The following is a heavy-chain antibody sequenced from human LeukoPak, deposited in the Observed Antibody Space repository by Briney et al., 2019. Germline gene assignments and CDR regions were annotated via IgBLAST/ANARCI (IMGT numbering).Heavy chain of an antibody. V-gene: IGHV3-48*01. CDR3: ARPGYCSSTSCMGGHYYYYGMDV. J-gene: IGHJ6*02. Sequence: SCKASGGTFSSYSMNWVRQAPGKGLEWVSYISSSSSTIYYADSVKGRFTISRDNAKNSLYLQMNSLRAEDTAVYYCARPGYCSSTSCMGGHYYYYGMDVWGQGTTVTVSS. CDR1: GGTFSSYS. D-gene: IGHD2-2*01. CDR2: ISSSSSTI.